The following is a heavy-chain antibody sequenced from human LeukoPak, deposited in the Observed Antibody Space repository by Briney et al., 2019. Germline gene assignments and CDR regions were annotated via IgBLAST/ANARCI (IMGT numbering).Heavy chain of an antibody. CDR1: GSSISSSSYY. CDR3: ARHSYYYDSSGTIGL. Sequence: SSETLSLTCTVSGSSISSSSYYWGWIRQPPGKGLEWIGSIYYSGSTYYNPSLKSRVTISVDTSKNQFSLKLSSVTAADTAVYYCARHSYYYDSSGTIGLWGQGTLVTVSS. CDR2: IYYSGST. V-gene: IGHV4-39*01. D-gene: IGHD3-22*01. J-gene: IGHJ4*02.